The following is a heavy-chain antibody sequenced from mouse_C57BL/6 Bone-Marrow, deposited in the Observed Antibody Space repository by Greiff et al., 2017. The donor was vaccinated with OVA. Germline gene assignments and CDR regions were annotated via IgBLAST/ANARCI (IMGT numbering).Heavy chain of an antibody. J-gene: IGHJ3*01. D-gene: IGHD2-1*01. Sequence: VKLQESGAELARPGASVKMSCKASGYTFTSYTMHWVKQRPGQGLEWIGYINPSSGYTKYNQKFKDKATLTADKSSSTAYMQLSSLTSEDSADYYCAREDGNWFAYWGQGTLVTVSA. CDR2: INPSSGYT. V-gene: IGHV1-4*01. CDR1: GYTFTSYT. CDR3: AREDGNWFAY.